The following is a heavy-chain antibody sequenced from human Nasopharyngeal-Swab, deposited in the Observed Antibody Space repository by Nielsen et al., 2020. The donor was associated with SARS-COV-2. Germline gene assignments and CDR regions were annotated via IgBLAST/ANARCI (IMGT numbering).Heavy chain of an antibody. V-gene: IGHV2-5*02. J-gene: IGHJ4*02. Sequence: WIRQPPGKALEWLTLLYGDDGKTYSPSLQSRPTITKDTSKNQVVLTMTNMDPVDTATYYCAHKKNWNFDYWGQGIPVTVSS. CDR3: AHKKNWNFDY. CDR2: LYGDDGK. D-gene: IGHD1-1*01.